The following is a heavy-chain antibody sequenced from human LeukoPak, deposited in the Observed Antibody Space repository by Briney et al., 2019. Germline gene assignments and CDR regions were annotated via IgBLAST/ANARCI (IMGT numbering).Heavy chain of an antibody. CDR1: GFTFSSYD. D-gene: IGHD1-26*01. J-gene: IGHJ4*02. CDR2: ISTAGDT. V-gene: IGHV3-13*01. CDR3: ARGGDSGSFDY. Sequence: GGSLRLSCAASGFTFSSYDMHWVRQATGKGLEWVSAISTAGDTYYPGSVKGRFTISRENAKNSLYLPMNSLRAGDTAVYYCARGGDSGSFDYWGQGTLVTVSS.